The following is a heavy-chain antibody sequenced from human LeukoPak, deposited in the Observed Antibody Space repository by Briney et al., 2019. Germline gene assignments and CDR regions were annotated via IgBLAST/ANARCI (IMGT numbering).Heavy chain of an antibody. CDR1: GGSFSGYY. Sequence: PSETLSLTCAVYGGSFSGYYWSWIRQPPGKGLEWIGEINHSGSTNYNPSLKSRVTISVDTSKNQFSLKLSSVTAADTAVYYCARDQQNGYSSGWSFDSWGQGTLVTVSS. CDR3: ARDQQNGYSSGWSFDS. CDR2: INHSGST. V-gene: IGHV4-34*01. J-gene: IGHJ5*01. D-gene: IGHD6-19*01.